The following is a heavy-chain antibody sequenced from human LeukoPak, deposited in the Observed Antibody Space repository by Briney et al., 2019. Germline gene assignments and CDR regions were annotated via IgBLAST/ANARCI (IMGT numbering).Heavy chain of an antibody. V-gene: IGHV3-11*04. D-gene: IGHD3-3*01. Sequence: GGSLRLSCAASGFTFDDYGMSWVRQAPGKGLEWVSYITSSGSTIYYADSVKGRFTVSRDNAKNSLYLQMNSLRAEDTAVYYCARVMEWSADYWGQGALVTVSS. CDR1: GFTFDDYG. CDR2: ITSSGSTI. CDR3: ARVMEWSADY. J-gene: IGHJ4*02.